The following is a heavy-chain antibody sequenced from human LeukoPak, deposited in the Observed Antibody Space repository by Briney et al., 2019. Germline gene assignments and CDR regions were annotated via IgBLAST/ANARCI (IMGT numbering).Heavy chain of an antibody. CDR3: GSVRGILSYFDL. J-gene: IGHJ2*01. CDR1: GYTFSDYY. V-gene: IGHV1-2*02. D-gene: IGHD3-16*01. Sequence: ASVKVSCKASGYTFSDYYIHRVRQAPGQGPEWMGWINLNTGGTNYAQKFDGRFSMTRDTSINTAFMELSGLTFDDTAVYYCGSVRGILSYFDLWGRGTLVTVSS. CDR2: INLNTGGT.